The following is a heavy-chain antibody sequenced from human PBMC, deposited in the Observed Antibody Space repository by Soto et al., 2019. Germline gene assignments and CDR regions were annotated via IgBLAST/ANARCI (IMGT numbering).Heavy chain of an antibody. J-gene: IGHJ5*02. CDR3: ARVVPGAEAWFGP. V-gene: IGHV1-18*01. Sequence: GASVKVSCKTSGYTFSNYGVTWVRQAPGQPLEWLGWISLYSDGTNYAQKFQGRVSMTTDTSTTTAYMELRSLRSDDTAVYYCARVVPGAEAWFGPWGQGTLVTVSS. D-gene: IGHD2-2*01. CDR2: ISLYSDGT. CDR1: GYTFSNYG.